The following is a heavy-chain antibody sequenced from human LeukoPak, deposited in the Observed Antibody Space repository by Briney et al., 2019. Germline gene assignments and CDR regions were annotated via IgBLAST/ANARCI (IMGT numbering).Heavy chain of an antibody. CDR2: ISFDASNR. CDR1: GFTFSSYG. CDR3: AKDVDPFGSGSYVEGFDY. J-gene: IGHJ4*02. D-gene: IGHD3-10*01. V-gene: IGHV3-30*18. Sequence: GRSLRLSCAASGFTFSSYGVHWVRQAPGKGLEWVAVISFDASNRYYADSVKGRFTISRDNSKYTLYLQMNSLRAEDTAVYYCAKDVDPFGSGSYVEGFDYWGQGTLVTVSS.